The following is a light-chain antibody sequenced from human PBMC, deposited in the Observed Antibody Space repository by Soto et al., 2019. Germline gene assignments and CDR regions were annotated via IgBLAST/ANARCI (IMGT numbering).Light chain of an antibody. CDR2: GDD. CDR3: QSHDSDSWV. V-gene: IGLV1-40*01. Sequence: QSVLTQPPSISGAPGQSVTISCSGSSSNIGAGFAVHWYQHLPLTAPKLLIYGDDNRPSGVPARFSASKSGTSASLVITGLQAEDEGDYYCQSHDSDSWVFGGGTQPDRP. CDR1: SSNIGAGFA. J-gene: IGLJ3*02.